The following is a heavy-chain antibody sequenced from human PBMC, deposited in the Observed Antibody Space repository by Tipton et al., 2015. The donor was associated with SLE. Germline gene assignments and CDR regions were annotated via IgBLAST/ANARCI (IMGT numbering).Heavy chain of an antibody. J-gene: IGHJ4*02. CDR1: GGSISSYY. CDR2: IYYSGST. D-gene: IGHD3-16*01. CDR3: ARVHPWGLFDY. Sequence: GLVKPSETLSLTCTVSGGSISSYYWSWIRQPPGKGLEWIGYIYYSGSTNYNPSLKSRVTTSVDTSKNQFSLKLSSVTAADTAVYYCARVHPWGLFDYWGQGTLVTVSS. V-gene: IGHV4-59*01.